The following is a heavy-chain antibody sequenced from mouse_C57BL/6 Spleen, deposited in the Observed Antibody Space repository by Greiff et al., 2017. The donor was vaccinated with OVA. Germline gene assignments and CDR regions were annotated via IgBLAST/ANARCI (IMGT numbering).Heavy chain of an antibody. D-gene: IGHD2-4*01. CDR1: GYTFTDYY. J-gene: IGHJ3*01. CDR2: INPNNGGT. V-gene: IGHV1-26*01. Sequence: VQLQQSGPELVKPGASVKISCKASGYTFTDYYMNWVKQSHGKSLEWIGDINPNNGGTSYNQKFKGKATLTVDKSSSTAYMELRSLTSEDSAIYYCASRGDYDYDFAYWGQGTLVTVSA. CDR3: ASRGDYDYDFAY.